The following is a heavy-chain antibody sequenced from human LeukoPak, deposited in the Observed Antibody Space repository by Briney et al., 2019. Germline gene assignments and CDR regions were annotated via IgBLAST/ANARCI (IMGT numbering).Heavy chain of an antibody. D-gene: IGHD6-19*01. J-gene: IGHJ5*02. CDR3: ARDAQQWLWVPYNWFDP. Sequence: ASVKVSCKGSEYTFTGYYMHWVRQAPGQGLEWMGWINPNSGGTNYAQKFQGRVTMTRDTSISTAYMELSRLRSDDTAVYYCARDAQQWLWVPYNWFDPWGQGTLVTVSS. V-gene: IGHV1-2*02. CDR2: INPNSGGT. CDR1: EYTFTGYY.